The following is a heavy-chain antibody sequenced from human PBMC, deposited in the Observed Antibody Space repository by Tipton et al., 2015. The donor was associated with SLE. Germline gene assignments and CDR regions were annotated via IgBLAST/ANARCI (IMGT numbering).Heavy chain of an antibody. CDR1: GFTFSSYG. J-gene: IGHJ6*03. Sequence: SLRLSCAASGFTFSSYGMHWVRQAPGKGLEWVAFIRYDGSNKYYADSVKGRFTISRDNSKNTLYLQMNSLRAEDTAVYYCAREKEASWYHYYYYMDVWGKGTTVTVSS. D-gene: IGHD6-13*01. V-gene: IGHV3-30*02. CDR3: AREKEASWYHYYYYMDV. CDR2: IRYDGSNK.